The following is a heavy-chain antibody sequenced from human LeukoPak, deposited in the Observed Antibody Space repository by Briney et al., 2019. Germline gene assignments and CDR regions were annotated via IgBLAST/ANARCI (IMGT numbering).Heavy chain of an antibody. D-gene: IGHD3-10*01. CDR2: IDPSDSYT. Sequence: GESLKISCKGSGYSFTNSWISWVRQMPGKGPEWMGRIDPSDSYTSYSPSLRGHVTISADKSFSTAYLQWSSLKASDTAMYYCARHVGGFGELGNYKFDYWGQGTLVTVSP. V-gene: IGHV5-10-1*01. CDR1: GYSFTNSW. CDR3: ARHVGGFGELGNYKFDY. J-gene: IGHJ4*02.